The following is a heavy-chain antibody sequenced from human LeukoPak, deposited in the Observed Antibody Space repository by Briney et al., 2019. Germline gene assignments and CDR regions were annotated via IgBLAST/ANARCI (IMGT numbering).Heavy chain of an antibody. V-gene: IGHV3-21*04. Sequence: PGGSLRLSCAASGFTFSSYTMNWVRQAPGKGLEWVSSITDSSSSMYYADSVKGRFTISRDNAKNTLYLQMNSLRAEDTAVYYCAKTGNPATGDYWGQGTLVSVSS. CDR2: ITDSSSSM. D-gene: IGHD1-1*01. CDR1: GFTFSSYT. CDR3: AKTGNPATGDY. J-gene: IGHJ4*02.